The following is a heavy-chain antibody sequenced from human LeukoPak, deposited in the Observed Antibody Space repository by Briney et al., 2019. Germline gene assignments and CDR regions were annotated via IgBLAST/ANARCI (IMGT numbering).Heavy chain of an antibody. CDR2: ISYDGSNK. CDR3: ATQVEMATLEA. CDR1: GFTFSSYA. J-gene: IGHJ5*02. D-gene: IGHD5-24*01. Sequence: PGGSLRLSCAASGFTFSSYAMHWVRQAPGKGLEWVAVISYDGSNKYYADSVKGRFTISGDNSKNTLYLQMNSLRAEDTAVYYCATQVEMATLEAWGQGTLVTVSS. V-gene: IGHV3-30-3*01.